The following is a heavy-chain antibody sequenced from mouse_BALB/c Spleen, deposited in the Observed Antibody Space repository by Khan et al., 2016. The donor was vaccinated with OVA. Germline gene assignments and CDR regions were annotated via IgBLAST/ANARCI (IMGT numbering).Heavy chain of an antibody. Sequence: QVQLKQSGPGLVAPSQSLSITCTVSGFSLTTYGVNWIRQPPGKGLEWLGVIWGDGGTNYHSALISRLSISKDNSKSQVFLKLNSLQTDDTATYYCAKWGDGSTYAMDYWGQGTSVTVSS. D-gene: IGHD2-3*01. CDR1: GFSLTTYG. CDR2: IWGDGGT. V-gene: IGHV2-3*01. J-gene: IGHJ4*01. CDR3: AKWGDGSTYAMDY.